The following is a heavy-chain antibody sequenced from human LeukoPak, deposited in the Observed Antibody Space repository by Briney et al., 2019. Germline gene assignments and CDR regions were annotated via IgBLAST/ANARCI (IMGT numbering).Heavy chain of an antibody. CDR3: ARDLMRFLEWVN. D-gene: IGHD3-3*01. CDR1: GFTFSSYG. Sequence: GGSLRLSCAASGFTFSSYGMHWVRQAPGKGLEWVAVIWYDGSNKYYADSVKGRFTISRDNSKNTLYLQMNSLRAEDTAVYYCARDLMRFLEWVNWGQGTLVTVSS. J-gene: IGHJ4*02. V-gene: IGHV3-33*01. CDR2: IWYDGSNK.